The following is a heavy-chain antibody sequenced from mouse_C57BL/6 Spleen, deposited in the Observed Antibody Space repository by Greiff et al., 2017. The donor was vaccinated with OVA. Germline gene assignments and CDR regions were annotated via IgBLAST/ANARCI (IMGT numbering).Heavy chain of an antibody. J-gene: IGHJ1*03. D-gene: IGHD1-1*01. CDR2: ISDGGSYT. CDR3: ARDPFYYGSSYWYFDV. V-gene: IGHV5-4*01. Sequence: DVQLVESGGGLVKPGGSLKLSCAASGFTFSSYAMSWVRQTPEKRLEWVATISDGGSYTYYPDNVKGRFTISRDNAKNNLYLQMSHLKSEDTAMYYCARDPFYYGSSYWYFDVWGTGTTVTVSS. CDR1: GFTFSSYA.